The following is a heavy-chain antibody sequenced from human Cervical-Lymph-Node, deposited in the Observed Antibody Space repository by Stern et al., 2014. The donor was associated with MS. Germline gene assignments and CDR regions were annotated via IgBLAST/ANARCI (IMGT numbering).Heavy chain of an antibody. D-gene: IGHD1-26*01. Sequence: QVQLVQSGAEVRKPGASVKVSCKAAGYTFINFGVTWVRQAPGQGLEWMGWINTKNGNTNYAQRFQGRVTLTTDPSTNTAYLELRSLGSDDTAVYFCARDNRVLIVGTTGAGHWGQGTLVTVSS. CDR2: INTKNGNT. J-gene: IGHJ4*02. CDR3: ARDNRVLIVGTTGAGH. V-gene: IGHV1-18*01. CDR1: GYTFINFG.